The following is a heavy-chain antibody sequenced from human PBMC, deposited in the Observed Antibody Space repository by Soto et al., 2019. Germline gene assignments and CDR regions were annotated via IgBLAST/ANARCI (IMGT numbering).Heavy chain of an antibody. J-gene: IGHJ4*02. V-gene: IGHV4-4*01. Sequence: LSLPCAVSGVSISSGNWWTWVRQSPQRGLEYIGEIFHDGTANYYPSFERRVAISVDTSKNQFSLKLTSVTAADTAIYFCARLVYDTRLNYMNFDFWGQGTLVTVSS. CDR2: IFHDGTA. D-gene: IGHD3-10*01. CDR3: ARLVYDTRLNYMNFDF. CDR1: GVSISSGNW.